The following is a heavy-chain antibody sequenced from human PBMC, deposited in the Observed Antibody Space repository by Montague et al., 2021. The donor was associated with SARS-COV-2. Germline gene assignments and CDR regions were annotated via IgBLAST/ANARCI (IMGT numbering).Heavy chain of an antibody. D-gene: IGHD3-16*02. CDR2: ISYDGSNK. CDR3: ARDNYDYVWGSYRYIY. CDR1: GFTFSSYA. V-gene: IGHV3-30*04. Sequence: SLRLSCSASGFTFSSYAMHWVRQAPGKGLEWVAVISYDGSNKYYXDSVKGRFTISRDNSKNTLYLQMNSLRAEDTAVYYCARDNYDYVWGSYRYIYWGQGTLVPVSS. J-gene: IGHJ4*02.